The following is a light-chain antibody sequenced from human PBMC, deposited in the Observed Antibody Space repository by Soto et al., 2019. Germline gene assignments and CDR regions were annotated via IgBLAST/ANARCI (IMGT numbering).Light chain of an antibody. CDR2: GAS. CDR3: KQDGSSPVT. J-gene: IGKJ1*01. CDR1: QSVSSSY. V-gene: IGKV3-20*01. Sequence: EIVLTQSPGTLSLSPGERATLSCRASQSVSSSYLAWYQQKPGQAPRLLIYGASSRATGIPDRFSGSGSGTDFNPTISSLEPEDFAVYDCKQDGSSPVTFGQGTKVDIK.